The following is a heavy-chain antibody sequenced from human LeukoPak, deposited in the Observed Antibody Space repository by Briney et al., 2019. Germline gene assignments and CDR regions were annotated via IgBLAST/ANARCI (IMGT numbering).Heavy chain of an antibody. J-gene: IGHJ5*02. V-gene: IGHV4-34*01. CDR1: GGSLSGYY. CDR2: INHSGST. CDR3: ARALMTTSSWFDP. D-gene: IGHD4-11*01. Sequence: SETLSLTCAVYGGSLSGYYWSWIRQPPGKGLEWIGEINHSGSTNYNPSLKSRVTISVDTSKNQFSLKLSSVTAADTAVYYCARALMTTSSWFDPWGQGTLVTVSS.